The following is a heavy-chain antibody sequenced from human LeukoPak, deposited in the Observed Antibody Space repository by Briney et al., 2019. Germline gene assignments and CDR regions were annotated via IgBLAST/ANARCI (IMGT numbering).Heavy chain of an antibody. D-gene: IGHD6-25*01. CDR1: GDSVSSGSYY. V-gene: IGHV4-61*01. CDR2: ISYSGST. Sequence: PSETLSLTCTVSGDSVSSGSYYWSWTRQPPGKGLEWIGYISYSGSTNYNPSLKSRVTISEDTSNNQFSLKLSSVTAADTAVYYCARYGSTSGHDYWGQGTLVTVSS. J-gene: IGHJ4*02. CDR3: ARYGSTSGHDY.